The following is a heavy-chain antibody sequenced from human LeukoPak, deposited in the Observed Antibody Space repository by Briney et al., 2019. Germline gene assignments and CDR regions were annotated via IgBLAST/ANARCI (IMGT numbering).Heavy chain of an antibody. J-gene: IGHJ4*02. V-gene: IGHV3-48*01. CDR2: ISSSSSTI. D-gene: IGHD6-13*01. CDR3: AREQYSSSWSY. CDR1: GFTFSSYS. Sequence: GGSLRLSCAASGFTFSSYSMNWVRQAPGKGLEWVSYISSSSSTIYYADSVKGRFTISRDNAKNSLYLQMNSLRAEDTAVYYCAREQYSSSWSYWGQGTLVTVSS.